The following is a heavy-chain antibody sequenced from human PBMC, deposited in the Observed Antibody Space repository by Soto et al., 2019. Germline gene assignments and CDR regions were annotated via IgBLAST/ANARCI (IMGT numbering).Heavy chain of an antibody. CDR3: ARVYCSGGSCYEGYYYYYYGMDV. Sequence: GGSLRLSCAASGFTFSSYGMHWVRQAPGKGLEWVAVIWYDGSNKYYADSVKGRFTISRDNSKNTLYLQMNSLRAEDTAVYYCARVYCSGGSCYEGYYYYYYGMDVWGQGTTVTVSS. J-gene: IGHJ6*02. V-gene: IGHV3-33*01. CDR2: IWYDGSNK. CDR1: GFTFSSYG. D-gene: IGHD2-15*01.